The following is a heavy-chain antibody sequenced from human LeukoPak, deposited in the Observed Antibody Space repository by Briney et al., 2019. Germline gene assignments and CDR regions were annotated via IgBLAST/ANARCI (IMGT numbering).Heavy chain of an antibody. V-gene: IGHV1-18*01. J-gene: IGHJ5*02. CDR1: GYNFTTYG. CDR3: ARDFVVVVAATGGFDP. D-gene: IGHD2-15*01. Sequence: ASVKVSCKASGYNFTTYGISWVRQAPGQGLEWMGWISGYKGFTNFAQKFQGRVTMTTDTSTSTAYMELRSLRSDDTAVYYCARDFVVVVAATGGFDPWGQGTLVTVSS. CDR2: ISGYKGFT.